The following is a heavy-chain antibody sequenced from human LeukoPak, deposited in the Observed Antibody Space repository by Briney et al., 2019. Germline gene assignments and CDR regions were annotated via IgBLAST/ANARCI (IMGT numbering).Heavy chain of an antibody. D-gene: IGHD6-19*01. CDR2: ISSSGGSI. CDR1: GFTFSSYG. Sequence: GGSLRLSSAASGFTFSSYGMSWVRQAPGKGLEWVSGISSSGGSIYYADSVKGRFTISRDNSKNTLYLQMNSLRAEDTAVYYCAKQHSSDWNGGAEYFQHWGQGTLVTVSS. CDR3: AKQHSSDWNGGAEYFQH. V-gene: IGHV3-23*01. J-gene: IGHJ1*01.